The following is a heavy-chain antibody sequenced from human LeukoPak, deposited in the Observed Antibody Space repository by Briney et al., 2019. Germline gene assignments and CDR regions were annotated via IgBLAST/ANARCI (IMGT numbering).Heavy chain of an antibody. Sequence: SETLSLTCTISGGSISAFYWSWIRQPPGKGLEWIGNIYHSGSTNYNPSLKSRVIMSVDTSKKYFSLKLSSVTGADTAVYYCARGREYYDFWSGPHAAFDIWGQGTMVTVSS. V-gene: IGHV4-59*01. CDR1: GGSISAFY. D-gene: IGHD3-3*01. J-gene: IGHJ3*02. CDR2: IYHSGST. CDR3: ARGREYYDFWSGPHAAFDI.